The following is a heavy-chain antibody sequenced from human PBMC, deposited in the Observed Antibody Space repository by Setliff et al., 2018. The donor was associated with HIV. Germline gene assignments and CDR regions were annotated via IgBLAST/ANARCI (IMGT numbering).Heavy chain of an antibody. CDR3: ARWYCSITSCRGFDY. V-gene: IGHV3-21*01. J-gene: IGHJ4*02. CDR1: GFTFSSFS. D-gene: IGHD2-2*01. Sequence: GGSLRLSCAASGFTFSSFSMNWVRQAPGKGLEWVSSISTSSTYIYYADSMNGRFTISRDNAKNSLYLQMNSLRAEDTAVYYCARWYCSITSCRGFDYWGQGTLVTVSS. CDR2: ISTSSTYI.